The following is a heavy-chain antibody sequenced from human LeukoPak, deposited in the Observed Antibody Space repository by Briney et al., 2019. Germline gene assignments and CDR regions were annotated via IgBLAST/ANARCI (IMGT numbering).Heavy chain of an antibody. CDR1: GGSVASSSYY. CDR3: ARASAHCSSFDY. V-gene: IGHV4-61*01. J-gene: IGHJ4*02. Sequence: SETLSLTCTVSGGSVASSSYYWAWIRQPPGKGLEWVGYIYYSGSTNYNPSLKSRVTISVDTSKNQFSLKLSSVTAADTAVYYCARASAHCSSFDYWGQGTLVTVSS. D-gene: IGHD2-21*01. CDR2: IYYSGST.